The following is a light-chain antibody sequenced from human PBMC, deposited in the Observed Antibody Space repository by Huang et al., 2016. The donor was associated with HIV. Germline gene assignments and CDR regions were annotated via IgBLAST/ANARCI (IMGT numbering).Light chain of an antibody. V-gene: IGKV4-1*01. J-gene: IGKJ1*01. CDR1: QSVLSTSNNRNH. CDR2: WAA. Sequence: DIVMTQSPDSLAVSLGERATIRCMSSQSVLSTSNNRNHLAWYQQTPRQPPKLLIDWAATRESGGPDRVRGSGSATDFTLTIDNLQAEDVALYFCQQYYSIPGFGQGTYVEV. CDR3: QQYYSIPG.